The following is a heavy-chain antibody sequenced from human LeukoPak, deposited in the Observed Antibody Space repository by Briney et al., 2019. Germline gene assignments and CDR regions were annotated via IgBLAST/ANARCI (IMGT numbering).Heavy chain of an antibody. CDR2: ISAYNGNT. CDR3: ARDFSSGLPYYYYYGMDV. V-gene: IGHV1-18*01. Sequence: GASVKVSCKASGYTFTSYGISWVRQAPGQGLEWMGWISAYNGNTNYAQKLQGRVTMTTDTSTSTAYIELRSLRSDDTAVYYCARDFSSGLPYYYYYGMDVWGQGTTVTVSS. CDR1: GYTFTSYG. D-gene: IGHD6-19*01. J-gene: IGHJ6*02.